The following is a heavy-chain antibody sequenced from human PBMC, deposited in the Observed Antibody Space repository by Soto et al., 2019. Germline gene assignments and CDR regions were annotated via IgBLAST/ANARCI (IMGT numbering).Heavy chain of an antibody. J-gene: IGHJ4*02. CDR2: ISGGGDST. Sequence: GGSLRLSCAASRFTFSSYAMSWVRQAPGKGLEWVSTISGGGDSTYYADSVKGRFTISRDNSKTTLYLRMNSLRAEDTAVYYCAKAPYYDILNGHYPRRSFDHWGQGTLVTVSS. CDR3: AKAPYYDILNGHYPRRSFDH. D-gene: IGHD3-9*01. CDR1: RFTFSSYA. V-gene: IGHV3-23*01.